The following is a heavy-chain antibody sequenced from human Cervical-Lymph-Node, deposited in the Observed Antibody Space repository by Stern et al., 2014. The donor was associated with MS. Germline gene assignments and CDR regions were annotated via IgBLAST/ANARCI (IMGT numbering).Heavy chain of an antibody. D-gene: IGHD1-14*01. CDR1: GDTFNSYS. CDR3: ARDDPDRTANYYAMDV. CDR2: IIPVLGPP. V-gene: IGHV1-69*08. J-gene: IGHJ6*02. Sequence: QVQLVQSGAEVKKPGSSVKVSCKASGDTFNSYSINWVRQAPGQRLEWMGRIIPVLGPPKYGKKFQGRVTITPDKSTSTGNMDVSTLRSEGTAVYYCARDDPDRTANYYAMDVWGQGTTVIVSS.